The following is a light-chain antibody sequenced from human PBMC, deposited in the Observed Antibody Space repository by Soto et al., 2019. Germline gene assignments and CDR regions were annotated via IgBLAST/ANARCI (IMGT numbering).Light chain of an antibody. CDR1: QDVGTC. V-gene: IGKV1-33*01. CDR3: QQCRDVPLT. CDR2: DAS. J-gene: IGKJ4*01. Sequence: DIQMTQSPSSLSASVGDRVTITCQASQDVGTCLNWYQQRPGRAPKFLIQDASNLETGVPSRFSGSGSGTHFSFTITSLQPEDNATYYCQQCRDVPLTFGGGTKVDIK.